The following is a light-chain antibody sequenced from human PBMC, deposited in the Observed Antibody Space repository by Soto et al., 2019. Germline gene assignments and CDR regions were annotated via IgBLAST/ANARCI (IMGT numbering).Light chain of an antibody. V-gene: IGKV1-8*01. CDR2: AAS. CDR3: QQYYSYPRT. CDR1: QGISSY. J-gene: IGKJ1*01. Sequence: IRMTQSPSSLSASKGDRVSITCRASQGISSYLALYQQKPGKAPKLLIYAASTLQSGVPSRFSGSGSGTDFTLTISCLQSEDFATYYCQQYYSYPRTFGQGTKVDI.